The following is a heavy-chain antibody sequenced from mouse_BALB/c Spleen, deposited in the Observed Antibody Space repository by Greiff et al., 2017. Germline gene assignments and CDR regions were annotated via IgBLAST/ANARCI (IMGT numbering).Heavy chain of an antibody. CDR3: ARSVVGFDY. CDR1: GYTFTDYN. Sequence: EVQLQQSGPELVKPGASVKISCKASGYTFTDYNMHWVKQSHGKSLEWIGYIYPYNGGTGYNQKFKSKATLTVDNSSSTAYMELRSLTSEDSAVYYCARSVVGFDYWGQGTTLTVSS. CDR2: IYPYNGGT. J-gene: IGHJ2*01. V-gene: IGHV1S29*02. D-gene: IGHD1-1*01.